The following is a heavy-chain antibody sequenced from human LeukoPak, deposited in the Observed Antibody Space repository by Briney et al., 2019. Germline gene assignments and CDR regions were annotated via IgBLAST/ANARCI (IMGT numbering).Heavy chain of an antibody. CDR3: ARGIVVAMGKWFDP. Sequence: SETLSLTCAVYGGSFSGYYWSWIRQPPGKGLEWIGEINHSGSTNYNPSLKSRVTISVDTSKNQFSLKLSSVTAADTAVYYCARGIVVAMGKWFDPWGQGTLVTVSS. CDR2: INHSGST. V-gene: IGHV4-34*01. J-gene: IGHJ5*02. CDR1: GGSFSGYY. D-gene: IGHD3-22*01.